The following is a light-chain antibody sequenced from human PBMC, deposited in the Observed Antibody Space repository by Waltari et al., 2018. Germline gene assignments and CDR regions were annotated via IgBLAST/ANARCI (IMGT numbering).Light chain of an antibody. Sequence: EIVLTQSPGTLSLSPGERATLSCRASQNIGRYLVWYQQNPGQPPRLLIYEASRRATGSPDRFSGSGSGTDFSLTISRLEPEDFAVYYCQNHERLPATFGQGTKVEIK. CDR2: EAS. CDR1: QNIGRY. J-gene: IGKJ1*01. V-gene: IGKV3-20*01. CDR3: QNHERLPAT.